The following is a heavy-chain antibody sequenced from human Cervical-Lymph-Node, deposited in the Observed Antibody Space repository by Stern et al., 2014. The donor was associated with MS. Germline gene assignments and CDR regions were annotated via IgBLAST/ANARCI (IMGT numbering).Heavy chain of an antibody. D-gene: IGHD3-22*01. V-gene: IGHV3-9*01. CDR1: GFTFDDSA. CDR2: ISWNSAIF. J-gene: IGHJ6*02. CDR3: AKGSSGYSSYSMDV. Sequence: EVQLVESGGGLVQPGRSLRLSCVTSGFTFDDSAIHWVRQRPGKGLEWVSGISWNSAIFSYAASLKGRFTIARDNAKNSLYLQVNGLRTEDSALYFCAKGSSGYSSYSMDVWGQGTTVTVSS.